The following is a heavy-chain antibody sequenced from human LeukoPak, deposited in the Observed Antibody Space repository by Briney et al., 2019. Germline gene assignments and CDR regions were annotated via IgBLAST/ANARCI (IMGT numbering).Heavy chain of an antibody. V-gene: IGHV3-23*01. D-gene: IGHD1-14*01. CDR1: GFTFSSYA. J-gene: IGHJ4*02. CDR2: ISGSGGFT. Sequence: PGGSLRLSCAASGFTFSSYAMSWVRQAPGKGLEWVSVISGSGGFTYHADSVKGRFTISRDNSKNTLYLQMNSLRAEDTAVYYCARATLPGLDYWGQGTLVTVSS. CDR3: ARATLPGLDY.